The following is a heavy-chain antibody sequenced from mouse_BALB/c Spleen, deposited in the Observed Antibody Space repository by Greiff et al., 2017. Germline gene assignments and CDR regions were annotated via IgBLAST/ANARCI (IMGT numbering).Heavy chain of an antibody. V-gene: IGHV5-17*02. CDR2: ISSGSSTI. Sequence: EVQLVESGGGLVQPGGSRKLSCAASGFTFSSFGMHWVRQAPEKGLEWVAYISSGSSTIYYADTVKGRFTISRDNPKNTLFLQMTSLRSEDTAMYYCARRAITTVLFDYWGQGTTLTVSS. CDR3: ARRAITTVLFDY. D-gene: IGHD1-1*01. CDR1: GFTFSSFG. J-gene: IGHJ2*01.